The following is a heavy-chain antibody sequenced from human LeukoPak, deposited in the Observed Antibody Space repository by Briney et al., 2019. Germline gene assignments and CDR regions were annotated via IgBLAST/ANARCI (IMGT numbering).Heavy chain of an antibody. Sequence: GGSLRLSCAASGFTFSSYAMHWVRQAPGKGLEWVAAISYDGSNKYYADSVKGRFTISRDNSKNTLYLQMNSLRAEDTAVYYCAGGLGYDSSALLGGAFDIWGQGTMVTVSS. CDR2: ISYDGSNK. J-gene: IGHJ3*02. V-gene: IGHV3-30-3*01. D-gene: IGHD3-22*01. CDR1: GFTFSSYA. CDR3: AGGLGYDSSALLGGAFDI.